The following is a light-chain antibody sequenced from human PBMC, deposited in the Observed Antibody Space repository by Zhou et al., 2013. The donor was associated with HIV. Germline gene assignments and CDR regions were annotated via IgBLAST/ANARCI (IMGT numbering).Light chain of an antibody. Sequence: DIQLTQSPSSVSASVGDRVTLTCRASQGISNWLGWYQQKPGKAPRLLIYSASLLQSGVPSRFSGSRSGTDFSLTINGLQPEDFATYYCQQADSSPLTFGGGTTVE. CDR2: SAS. V-gene: IGKV1-12*01. CDR1: QGISNW. CDR3: QQADSSPLT. J-gene: IGKJ4*01.